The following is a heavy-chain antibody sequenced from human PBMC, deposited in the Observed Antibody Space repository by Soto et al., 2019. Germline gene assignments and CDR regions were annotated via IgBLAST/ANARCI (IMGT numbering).Heavy chain of an antibody. CDR1: GFTFSSYA. Sequence: AGGSLRLSCAASGFTFSSYAMSWVRQAPGKGLEWVSVISGGSTYYADSVKGRFTISRDNSRNTLSLQMNSLRAEDTAVYYCTKGDSSTWYSFDYWGQGTLVTVSS. D-gene: IGHD6-13*01. J-gene: IGHJ4*02. CDR3: TKGDSSTWYSFDY. CDR2: ISGGST. V-gene: IGHV3-23*01.